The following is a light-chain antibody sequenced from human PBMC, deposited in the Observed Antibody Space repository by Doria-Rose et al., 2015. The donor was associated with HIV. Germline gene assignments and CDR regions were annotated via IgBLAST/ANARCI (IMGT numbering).Light chain of an antibody. J-gene: IGKJ3*01. CDR2: LGS. CDR3: MQALQTPFT. V-gene: IGKV2-28*01. CDR1: QSLLHNNGYNY. Sequence: TQSPLSLPVTPGEPTSISCRSSQSLLHNNGYNYLDWYLQKPGQSPQLLIYLGSNRASGVPDRFSGSGSGTDFTLKISRVEAEDVGIYYCMQALQTPFTFGPGTKVDIK.